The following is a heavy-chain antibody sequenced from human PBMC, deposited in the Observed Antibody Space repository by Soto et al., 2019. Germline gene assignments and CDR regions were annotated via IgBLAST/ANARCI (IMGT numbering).Heavy chain of an antibody. J-gene: IGHJ6*02. CDR3: ARERITIFGVVTIYYYYGMDV. CDR2: INAGNGNT. D-gene: IGHD3-3*01. Sequence: GASVKVSCKASGYTFTSYAMHWVRQAPGQRLEWMGWINAGNGNTKYSQKFQGRVTITRDTSASTAYMELSSLRSEDTAVYYCARERITIFGVVTIYYYYGMDVWGQGTTVTVSS. CDR1: GYTFTSYA. V-gene: IGHV1-3*01.